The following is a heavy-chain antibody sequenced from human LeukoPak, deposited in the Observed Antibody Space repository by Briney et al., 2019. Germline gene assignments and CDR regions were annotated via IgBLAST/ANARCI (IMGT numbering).Heavy chain of an antibody. D-gene: IGHD3-10*01. Sequence: GASVKVSCKASGYTFTSYGISWVRQAPGQGLEWMGWNSAYNGNTNYAQKLQGRVTMTTDTSTSTAYMELRSLRSDDTAVYYCAREVDDYGSGDNWFDPWGQGTLVTVSS. V-gene: IGHV1-18*01. CDR3: AREVDDYGSGDNWFDP. CDR1: GYTFTSYG. CDR2: NSAYNGNT. J-gene: IGHJ5*02.